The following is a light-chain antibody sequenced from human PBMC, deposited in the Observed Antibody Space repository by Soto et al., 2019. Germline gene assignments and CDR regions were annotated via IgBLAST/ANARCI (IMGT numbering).Light chain of an antibody. J-gene: IGKJ2*01. CDR1: QSVSSN. CDR2: GVY. V-gene: IGKV3D-15*01. Sequence: EIVMTQSPTILSVSPGERATLSCRASQSVSSNLAWYQQKPGQAPRLLIYGVYTRAPGIPARFSGSGSGTEFTLTISSLQPDDFATYYCQQYNSYQYTFGQGTKLEIK. CDR3: QQYNSYQYT.